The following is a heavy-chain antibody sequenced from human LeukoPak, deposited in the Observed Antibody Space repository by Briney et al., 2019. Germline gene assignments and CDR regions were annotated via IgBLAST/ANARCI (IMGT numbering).Heavy chain of an antibody. CDR3: AKGGSRYSDFWSLPY. CDR2: ISGSGGST. CDR1: AFTFSSYA. D-gene: IGHD3-3*01. Sequence: PGGSLRLSCAASAFTFSSYAMSCVRQAPGKGLEWVSAISGSGGSTYYADSVKGRFTISRDNSKNTLYLQMNSLRAEDTAVYYCAKGGSRYSDFWSLPYWGQGTLVTVSS. V-gene: IGHV3-23*01. J-gene: IGHJ4*02.